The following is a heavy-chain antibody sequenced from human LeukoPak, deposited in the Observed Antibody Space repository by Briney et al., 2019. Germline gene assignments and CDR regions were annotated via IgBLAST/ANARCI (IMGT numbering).Heavy chain of an antibody. CDR1: GFTFSSYS. J-gene: IGHJ4*02. Sequence: GGSLRLSCAASGFTFSSYSMNWVRQAPGKGLVWISRINSDGSTTNYADSVKGRFTISRDNSKNTLYLQMNSLRAEDTALYSCAKDIRRGENYGYDQFAYWGQGTLVTVSS. CDR2: INSDGSTT. V-gene: IGHV3-74*01. CDR3: AKDIRRGENYGYDQFAY. D-gene: IGHD5-18*01.